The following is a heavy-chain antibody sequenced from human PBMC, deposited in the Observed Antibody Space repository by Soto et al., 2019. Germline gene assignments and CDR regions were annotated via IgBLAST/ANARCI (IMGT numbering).Heavy chain of an antibody. J-gene: IGHJ4*02. D-gene: IGHD3-3*01. Sequence: PSETLSLTCAVYGGSFSGYYWSWIRQHPGKGLEWIGEINHRGSTNYNPSLKSRVTISVDTSKNQFSLKLSSVTAADTAVYYCARGIKTYYDFWSGYFFDYWSQGTLVTVSS. V-gene: IGHV4-34*01. CDR2: INHRGST. CDR1: GGSFSGYY. CDR3: ARGIKTYYDFWSGYFFDY.